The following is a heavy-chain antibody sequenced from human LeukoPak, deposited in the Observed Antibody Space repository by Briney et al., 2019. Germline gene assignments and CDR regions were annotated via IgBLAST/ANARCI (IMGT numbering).Heavy chain of an antibody. V-gene: IGHV3-21*01. J-gene: IGHJ5*02. Sequence: GGSLRLSCAASGFTFSTYTMNWVRQAPGKGLEWVSSISGSSTYIYYADSVKGRFTISRDNSKNTLYLQMNSLRAEDTAVYYRAKDRSAWDWLDWFDPWGQGTLVTVSS. CDR1: GFTFSTYT. D-gene: IGHD3/OR15-3a*01. CDR3: AKDRSAWDWLDWFDP. CDR2: ISGSSTYI.